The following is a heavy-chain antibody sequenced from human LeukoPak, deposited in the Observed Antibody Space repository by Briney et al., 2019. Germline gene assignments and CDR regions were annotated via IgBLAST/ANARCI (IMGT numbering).Heavy chain of an antibody. V-gene: IGHV1-2*02. Sequence: GASVKVSCKASGYTFTGYYMHWVREAPGQGLEWMGWINPNSGDTKYAQKFQGRVTMTRDTSISTAYMELSRLRSDDTAVYYCARDTVVVHRSGAFDIWGQGTMVTVSS. CDR3: ARDTVVVHRSGAFDI. D-gene: IGHD3-22*01. CDR1: GYTFTGYY. CDR2: INPNSGDT. J-gene: IGHJ3*02.